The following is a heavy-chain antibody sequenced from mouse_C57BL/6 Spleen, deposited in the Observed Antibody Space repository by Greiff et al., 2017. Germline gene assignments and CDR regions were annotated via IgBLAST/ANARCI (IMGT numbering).Heavy chain of an antibody. Sequence: QVQLKQPGAELVRPGSSVKLSCKASGYTFTSYWMHWVKQRPIQGLEWIGNIDPSDSETHYNQKFKDKATLTVDKSSSTAYRQLSSLTSEDSAVYYCARRGSSGYVDWFAYWGQGTLVTVSA. V-gene: IGHV1-52*01. CDR3: ARRGSSGYVDWFAY. CDR1: GYTFTSYW. CDR2: IDPSDSET. D-gene: IGHD3-2*02. J-gene: IGHJ3*01.